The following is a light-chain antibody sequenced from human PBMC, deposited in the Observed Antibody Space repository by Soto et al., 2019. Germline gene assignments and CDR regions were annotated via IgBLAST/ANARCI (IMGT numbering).Light chain of an antibody. V-gene: IGKV2-30*01. Sequence: EVLMTESPTSPTVTLGQPDPISCRSSQSLVYSDGNTYLNWFQQRPGQSPRRLIYKVSNRDSGVPDRFGGSGSGTDFTLKISRVEAEDVGIYYCMKGSQCPKTFGQGTKVDI. CDR2: KVS. CDR3: MKGSQCPKT. J-gene: IGKJ1*01. CDR1: QSLVYSDGNTY.